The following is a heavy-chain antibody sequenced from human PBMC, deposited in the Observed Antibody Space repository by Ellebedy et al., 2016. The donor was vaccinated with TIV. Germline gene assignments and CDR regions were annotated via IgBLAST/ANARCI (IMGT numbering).Heavy chain of an antibody. J-gene: IGHJ3*02. Sequence: PGGSLRLSCKASGYSFTNYWITWVRQMHGKGLEWMGKIDPSDSQITYSPSFQGHVTISADTSISTAYLRWSSLRASDTAIYYGARHSGGGQGVFDIWGLGTIVTVSS. CDR1: GYSFTNYW. CDR2: IDPSDSQI. D-gene: IGHD4-23*01. V-gene: IGHV5-10-1*01. CDR3: ARHSGGGQGVFDI.